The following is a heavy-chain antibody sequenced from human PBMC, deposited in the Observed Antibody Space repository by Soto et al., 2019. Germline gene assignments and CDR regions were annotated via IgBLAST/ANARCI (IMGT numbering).Heavy chain of an antibody. D-gene: IGHD3-22*01. CDR1: GGTFSSYT. J-gene: IGHJ5*02. Sequence: GASVKVSCKASGGTFSSYTISWVRQAPGQGLEWMGRIIPILGIANYAQKFQGRVTITADKSTSTAYMELSSLRSEDTAVYYCARPLYDSSGYYYVGFDPWGQGTLVTVSS. CDR2: IIPILGIA. CDR3: ARPLYDSSGYYYVGFDP. V-gene: IGHV1-69*02.